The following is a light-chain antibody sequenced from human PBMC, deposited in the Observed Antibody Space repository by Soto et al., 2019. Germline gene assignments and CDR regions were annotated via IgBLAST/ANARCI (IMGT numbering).Light chain of an antibody. J-gene: IGKJ4*01. CDR2: DAS. CDR1: QDISNY. V-gene: IGKV1-33*01. Sequence: DIQMTQSPSSLSASVGDRVTITCQASQDISNYLNWYQQKPGKAPKLLIYDASNLQTGVPSRFGGRGSGTEFTFTIASLQPEDFVTYFCQQYDNVPLTFGGGTKVEIK. CDR3: QQYDNVPLT.